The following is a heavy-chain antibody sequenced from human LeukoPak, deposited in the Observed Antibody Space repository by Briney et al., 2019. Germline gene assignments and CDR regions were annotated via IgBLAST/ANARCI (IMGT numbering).Heavy chain of an antibody. CDR1: GFTFSNAW. J-gene: IGHJ4*02. CDR2: IYVGGGTT. D-gene: IGHD5-12*01. V-gene: IGHV3-23*01. Sequence: GGSLRLSCAASGFTFSNAWMNWVRQAPGKGLEWVSVIYVGGGTTYYADSVRGRFTISRDDSKNTLYLQMNSLRAEDTAVYYCAKDRQPDSGYNFDYWGQGTLVTVSS. CDR3: AKDRQPDSGYNFDY.